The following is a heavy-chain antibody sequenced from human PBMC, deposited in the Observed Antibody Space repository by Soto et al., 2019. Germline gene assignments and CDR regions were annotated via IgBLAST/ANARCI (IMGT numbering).Heavy chain of an antibody. CDR2: IKQDGSEK. CDR3: ARDSSAQWLSSGYYDY. CDR1: GFTFSSYW. Sequence: GGSLRLSCAASGFTFSSYWMSWVRQAPGKGLEWVANIKQDGSEKYYVDSVKGRFTISRDNAKNSLDLQMNSLRAEDTAVYYWARDSSAQWLSSGYYDYWGQGTLVTVSS. J-gene: IGHJ4*02. V-gene: IGHV3-7*01. D-gene: IGHD6-19*01.